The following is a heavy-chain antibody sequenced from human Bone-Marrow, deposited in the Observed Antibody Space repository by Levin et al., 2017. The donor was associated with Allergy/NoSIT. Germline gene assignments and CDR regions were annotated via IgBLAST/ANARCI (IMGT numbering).Heavy chain of an antibody. CDR3: ARDGGRDGYNFYFDY. J-gene: IGHJ4*02. CDR1: GGTFSTYG. Sequence: PGESLKISCKASGGTFSTYGINWVRQAPGQGLEWMGGIIPIFATPNYARKFQGRVTISADESTSTAYMELSSLNSEDTAVYYCARDGGRDGYNFYFDYWGQGTLVTVSS. V-gene: IGHV1-69*01. D-gene: IGHD5-24*01. CDR2: IIPIFATP.